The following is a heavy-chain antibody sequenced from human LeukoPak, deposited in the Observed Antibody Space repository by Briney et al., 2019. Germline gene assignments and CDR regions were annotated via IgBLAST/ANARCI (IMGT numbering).Heavy chain of an antibody. J-gene: IGHJ4*02. CDR1: QYTFTDYA. D-gene: IGHD7-27*01. CDR2: IDAGNGKT. Sequence: GASVKVSCKASQYTFTDYAVHWVRQAPGQRLEWMGWIDAGNGKTKYSQSFQGRVTITRDTSATTAYMELSSLTSEDTAVYYCARAPRSWGFDYWGQGTLVTVSS. V-gene: IGHV1-3*01. CDR3: ARAPRSWGFDY.